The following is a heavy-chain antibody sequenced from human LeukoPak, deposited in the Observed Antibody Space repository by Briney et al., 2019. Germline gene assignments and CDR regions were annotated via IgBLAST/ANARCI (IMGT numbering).Heavy chain of an antibody. CDR1: GFTFSSYS. V-gene: IGHV3-48*01. CDR3: ARAAGAYNYGVNWFDP. J-gene: IGHJ5*02. Sequence: GSLRLSCAASGFTFSSYSMNWIRQAPGKGLEWLSYISSSSTSTIYYADSVKGRFTISRDNAKNSLYLQMNSLRSEDTAVYYCARAAGAYNYGVNWFDPWGQGTLVTVSS. CDR2: ISSSSTSTI. D-gene: IGHD5-18*01.